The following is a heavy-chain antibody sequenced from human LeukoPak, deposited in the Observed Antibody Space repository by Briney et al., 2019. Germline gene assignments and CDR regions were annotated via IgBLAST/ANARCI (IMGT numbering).Heavy chain of an antibody. CDR2: ISSSGST. Sequence: SETLSLTCTVSVSGDSFSSYHWSWLRQPPGKGLEWIGYISSSGSTSYNTSLKSRVTISVDTSKNQFSLKLSSVTAADTAVYYCARGAGTYDYWGQGTLVTVSS. D-gene: IGHD1-7*01. V-gene: IGHV4-59*01. J-gene: IGHJ4*02. CDR3: ARGAGTYDY. CDR1: GDSFSSYH.